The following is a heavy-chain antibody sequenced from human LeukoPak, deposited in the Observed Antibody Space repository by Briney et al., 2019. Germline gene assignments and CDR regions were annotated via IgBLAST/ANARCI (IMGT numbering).Heavy chain of an antibody. CDR1: GGSISSSSYY. Sequence: SETLSLTCTVSGGSISSSSYYWGWIRQPPGKGLEWIGSIYYSGSTYYNPSLKSRVTISVDTSKNQFSLKLSSVTAADTAVYYCARMSYDSSGYNSYYYYYYMDVWGKGTTVTVSS. D-gene: IGHD3-22*01. J-gene: IGHJ6*03. V-gene: IGHV4-39*07. CDR2: IYYSGST. CDR3: ARMSYDSSGYNSYYYYYYMDV.